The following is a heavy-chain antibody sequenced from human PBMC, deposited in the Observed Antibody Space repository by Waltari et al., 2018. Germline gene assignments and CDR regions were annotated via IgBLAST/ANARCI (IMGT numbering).Heavy chain of an antibody. V-gene: IGHV1-69*05. CDR2: IIPIFGTA. D-gene: IGHD2-21*01. CDR1: GGTFSSYA. J-gene: IGHJ4*02. CDR3: ARSPSPAYCGGDCYSYYFDY. Sequence: QVQLVQSGAEVKKPGSSVKVSCKASGGTFSSYAISWVRQAPGQGLEWMGGIIPIFGTANDAQKFQGRVTITTDESTSTAYMELSSLRSEDTAVYYCARSPSPAYCGGDCYSYYFDYWGQGTLVTVSS.